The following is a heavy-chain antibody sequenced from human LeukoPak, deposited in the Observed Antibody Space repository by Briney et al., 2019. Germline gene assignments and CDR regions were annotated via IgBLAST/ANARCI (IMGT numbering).Heavy chain of an antibody. CDR2: ISSSSSYI. D-gene: IGHD3-9*01. J-gene: IGHJ4*02. V-gene: IGHV3-21*01. Sequence: GGSLRLSCAASGFTFSSYSMNWVRQAPGKGLEWVSSISSSSSYIYYADSVKGRFTISRDNAKNSLYLQMNSLRAEDTAVYYCARDGTYYDILTGYYNLPLDYWGQGTLVTASS. CDR3: ARDGTYYDILTGYYNLPLDY. CDR1: GFTFSSYS.